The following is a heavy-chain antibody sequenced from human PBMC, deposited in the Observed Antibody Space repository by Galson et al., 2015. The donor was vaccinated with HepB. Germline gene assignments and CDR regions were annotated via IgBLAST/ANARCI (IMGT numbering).Heavy chain of an antibody. CDR1: GFTLSSYG. V-gene: IGHV3-33*01. D-gene: IGHD3-22*01. CDR2: IWYDGSNK. J-gene: IGHJ4*02. Sequence: SLRLSCAASGFTLSSYGMHWVRQAPGKGLEWVAVIWYDGSNKYYADSVKGRFTISRDNSKNTLYLQMNSLRAEDTAVYYCARDPGAYYDSSAYDYWGQGTLVTVSS. CDR3: ARDPGAYYDSSAYDY.